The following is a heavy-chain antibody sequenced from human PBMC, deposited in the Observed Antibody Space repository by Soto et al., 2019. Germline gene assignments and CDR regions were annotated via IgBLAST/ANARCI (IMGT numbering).Heavy chain of an antibody. D-gene: IGHD2-2*01. J-gene: IGHJ4*02. CDR1: GFTFSSYA. CDR2: ISSNGGST. Sequence: PGGSLRLSCAASGFTFSSYAMHWVRQAPGKGLEYVSAISSNGGSTYYANSVKGRFTISRDNSKNTLYLQMGSLRAEDMAVYYCARDNGDGDIVVVPAASGDYYFDYWGQGTLVTVSS. V-gene: IGHV3-64*01. CDR3: ARDNGDGDIVVVPAASGDYYFDY.